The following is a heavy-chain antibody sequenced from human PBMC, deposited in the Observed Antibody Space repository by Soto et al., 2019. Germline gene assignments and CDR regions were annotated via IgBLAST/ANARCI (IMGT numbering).Heavy chain of an antibody. CDR3: ARHGGVVDHYVPLDY. V-gene: IGHV3-11*06. D-gene: IGHD3-10*02. Sequence: QVQLVESGGGLVKPGGSLRLSCAASGFTFSDYYMSWLRQAPGKGLEWVSYISSSSSYTNYADSVKGRFTISRDNAKNSLYLQMNSLRAEDTAVYYCARHGGVVDHYVPLDYWGQGTLVTVSS. J-gene: IGHJ4*02. CDR2: ISSSSSYT. CDR1: GFTFSDYY.